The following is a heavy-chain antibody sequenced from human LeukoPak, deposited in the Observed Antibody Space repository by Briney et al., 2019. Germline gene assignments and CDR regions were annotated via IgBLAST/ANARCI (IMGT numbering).Heavy chain of an antibody. CDR1: GGSISTYY. Sequence: SETLSLTCTLSGGSISTYYWSWVRQPPGKGLEWIGYIYYTRGTDYNPSLKSRVTMSVDTSKNHFSLKLSSVTAADTAVYYCARAPGGYGSGSRGAFDIWGQGTMVTVSS. J-gene: IGHJ3*02. CDR3: ARAPGGYGSGSRGAFDI. CDR2: IYYTRGT. D-gene: IGHD3-10*01. V-gene: IGHV4-59*01.